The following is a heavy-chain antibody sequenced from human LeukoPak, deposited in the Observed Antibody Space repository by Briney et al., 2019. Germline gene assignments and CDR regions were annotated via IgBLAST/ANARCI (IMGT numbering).Heavy chain of an antibody. CDR2: IYYSGST. CDR3: ASFVTYGQKWRSY. Sequence: SSETLSLTCTVSGGSISSYYWSWIRQPPGKGLEWIGYIYYSGSTNYNPSLKSRVTISVDTSKNQFSLKLSSVTAADTAVYYCASFVTYGQKWRSYWGQGTLVTVSS. D-gene: IGHD3-10*01. CDR1: GGSISSYY. V-gene: IGHV4-59*01. J-gene: IGHJ4*02.